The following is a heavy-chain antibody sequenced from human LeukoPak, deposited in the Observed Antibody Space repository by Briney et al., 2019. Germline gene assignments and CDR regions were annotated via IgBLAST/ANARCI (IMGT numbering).Heavy chain of an antibody. Sequence: GGSLRLSCVASGFTFSHYSMNWVRQAPGKGLEWVSYINSISGEIWYADSVKGRFTISRDDAKNSLYLQMNSLRDEDTAVYYCARDHGYAFDYWGQGTLVTVSS. V-gene: IGHV3-48*02. CDR1: GFTFSHYS. J-gene: IGHJ4*02. CDR2: INSISGEI. CDR3: ARDHGYAFDY. D-gene: IGHD5-12*01.